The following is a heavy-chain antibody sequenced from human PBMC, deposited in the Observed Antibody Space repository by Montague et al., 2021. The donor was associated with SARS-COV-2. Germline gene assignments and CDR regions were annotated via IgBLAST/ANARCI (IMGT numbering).Heavy chain of an antibody. Sequence: QSGAEVKKPGESLRISCKGSGYSFTSYWISWVRQMPGKVLEWMGRFYPSDSYTNYSPSFQGHVTISADKSISTAYLQWSSLKASDTAMYYCARENFRRYYGSGSYYINAFDIWGQGTMVTVSS. CDR2: FYPSDSYT. D-gene: IGHD3-10*01. CDR3: ARENFRRYYGSGSYYINAFDI. V-gene: IGHV5-10-1*01. J-gene: IGHJ3*02. CDR1: GYSFTSYW.